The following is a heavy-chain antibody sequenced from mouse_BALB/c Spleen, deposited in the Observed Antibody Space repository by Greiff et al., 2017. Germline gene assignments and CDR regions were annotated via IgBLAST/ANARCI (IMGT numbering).Heavy chain of an antibody. D-gene: IGHD2-10*02. CDR3: ARDRRYGNYYIDY. J-gene: IGHJ2*01. CDR2: ISDGGSYT. CDR1: GFTFSDYY. V-gene: IGHV5-4*02. Sequence: EVMLVESGGGLVKPGGSLKLSCAASGFTFSDYYMYWVRQTPEKRLDWVATISDGGSYTYYPDSVKGRFTISTDNAKNNLYLQMSSLKSEDTAMYYCARDRRYGNYYIDYWGQGTTLTVSS.